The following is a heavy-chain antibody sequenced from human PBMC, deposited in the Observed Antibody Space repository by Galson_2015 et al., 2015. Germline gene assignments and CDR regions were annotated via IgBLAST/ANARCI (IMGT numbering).Heavy chain of an antibody. CDR2: ISYDGSNK. J-gene: IGHJ6*03. CDR3: AKGWGYYYYMDV. CDR1: GFTFSSYG. V-gene: IGHV3-30*18. Sequence: SLRLSCAASGFTFSSYGMHWVRQAPGKGLEWVAVISYDGSNKYYADSVKGRFTISRDNSKNTLYLQMNSLRAEDTAVYYCAKGWGYYYYMDVWGKGTTVTVSS. D-gene: IGHD3-16*01.